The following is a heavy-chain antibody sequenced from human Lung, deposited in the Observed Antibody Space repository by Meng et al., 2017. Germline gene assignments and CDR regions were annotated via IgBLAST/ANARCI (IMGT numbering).Heavy chain of an antibody. CDR3: ARGPTTMAHDFDY. CDR1: GGSFSDYY. CDR2: INHSGST. D-gene: IGHD4-11*01. V-gene: IGHV4-34*01. Sequence: QVQLQQWGAGLLKPSETLSLTCVVFGGSFSDYYWSWIRQSPGKGLEWIGEINHSGSTNYNPSLESRATISVDTSQNNLSLKLSSVTAADSAVYYCARGPTTMAHDFDYWGQGTLVTVSS. J-gene: IGHJ4*02.